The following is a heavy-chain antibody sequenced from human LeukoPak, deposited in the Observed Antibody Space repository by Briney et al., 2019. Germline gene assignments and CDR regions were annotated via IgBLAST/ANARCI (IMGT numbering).Heavy chain of an antibody. J-gene: IGHJ6*03. V-gene: IGHV4-30-2*01. CDR2: IYRSGSP. Sequence: SQTLSLTCTVSGGSISSGGSYWSWIRQPPGKGLEWIVYIYRSGSPYYTPSLKSRVTISVDRSKNQFSLKLSSVTAADTAVYYCARSSTSSPYYYYYYMDVWGKGTTVTVSS. CDR1: GGSISSGGSY. D-gene: IGHD2-2*01. CDR3: ARSSTSSPYYYYYYMDV.